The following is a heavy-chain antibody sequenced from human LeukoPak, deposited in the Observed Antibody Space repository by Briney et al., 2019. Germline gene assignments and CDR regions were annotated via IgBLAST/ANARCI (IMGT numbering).Heavy chain of an antibody. V-gene: IGHV3-11*04. CDR1: GFTLSDYY. Sequence: SGGSLRLSRAASGFTLSDYYMSWIRQAPGRGLEWVSYMSSSGTKIYYTGPVKGRFTISRDIAKKSVYLQMNSLRAEDTAVYYCARGGWETYFDYWGLGTLVTVSS. J-gene: IGHJ4*02. CDR2: MSSSGTKI. D-gene: IGHD1-26*01. CDR3: ARGGWETYFDY.